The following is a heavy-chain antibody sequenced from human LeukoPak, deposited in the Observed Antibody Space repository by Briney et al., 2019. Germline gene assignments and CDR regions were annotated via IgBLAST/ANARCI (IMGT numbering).Heavy chain of an antibody. Sequence: GASVKVSCKASGYTFTGYFMHWVRQAPRQGLEWMGWINPNSGGTTYAQKFQGRVTMTRDTSISTAYMELSRLRSDDTAVYYCARAGVGYDSSGYYYGSRHYYYYYMDVWGKGTTVTISS. J-gene: IGHJ6*03. CDR2: INPNSGGT. V-gene: IGHV1-2*02. D-gene: IGHD3-22*01. CDR3: ARAGVGYDSSGYYYGSRHYYYYYMDV. CDR1: GYTFTGYF.